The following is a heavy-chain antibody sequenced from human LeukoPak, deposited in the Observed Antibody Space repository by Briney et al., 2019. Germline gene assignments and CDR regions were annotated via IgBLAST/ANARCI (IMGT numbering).Heavy chain of an antibody. J-gene: IGHJ4*02. CDR3: AKDLRGYSYGSSLDY. CDR1: GFTFDDYA. D-gene: IGHD5-18*01. Sequence: GGSLRLSCAASGFTFDDYAMHWVRQAPGKGLEWVSGISWNSGSIGYADSVKGRFTISRDNAKNSLYLQMNSLRAEDTALYYCAKDLRGYSYGSSLDYWGQETLVTVSS. V-gene: IGHV3-9*01. CDR2: ISWNSGSI.